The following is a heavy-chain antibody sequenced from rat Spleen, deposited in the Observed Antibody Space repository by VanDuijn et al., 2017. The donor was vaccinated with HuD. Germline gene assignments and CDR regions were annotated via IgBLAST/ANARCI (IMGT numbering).Heavy chain of an antibody. CDR3: ARHNSGYGYFDF. CDR1: GFTFRNYD. D-gene: IGHD4-3*01. V-gene: IGHV5-7*01. J-gene: IGHJ1*01. Sequence: EVQLVESGGGLVQPGRSMKLSCAASGFTFRNYDMAWVRQAPKKGLEWVATISYDGSSTYYRDSVKGRFTISRDNAKSTLYLQMDSLRSEDTATYYCARHNSGYGYFDFWGPGTMVTVSS. CDR2: ISYDGSST.